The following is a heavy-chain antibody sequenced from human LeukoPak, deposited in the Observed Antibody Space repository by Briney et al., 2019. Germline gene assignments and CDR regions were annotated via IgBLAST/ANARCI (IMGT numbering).Heavy chain of an antibody. Sequence: GGSLRLSCAASGFTFISYAMSWVRQAPGKGLEWVSSISSSSSYIYYADSVKGRFTISRDNAKNSLYLQMNSLRAEDTAVYYCARVGGLLWFGEPGAFDIWGQGTMVTVSS. CDR3: ARVGGLLWFGEPGAFDI. CDR1: GFTFISYA. CDR2: ISSSSSYI. D-gene: IGHD3-10*01. J-gene: IGHJ3*02. V-gene: IGHV3-21*01.